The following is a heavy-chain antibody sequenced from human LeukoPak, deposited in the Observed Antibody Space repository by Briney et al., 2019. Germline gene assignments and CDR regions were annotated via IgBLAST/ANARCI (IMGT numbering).Heavy chain of an antibody. D-gene: IGHD1-7*01. J-gene: IGHJ2*01. V-gene: IGHV3-11*06. CDR1: GFTISDYS. CDR3: ARDNWNYLWYFDL. CDR2: ISSSSSYI. Sequence: GGSLRLSCAASGFTISDYSMSWIRQAPGKGLEWVSSISSSSSYIYYADSVKGRFTISRDNAKNSLYLQMNSLRAEDTAVYYCARDNWNYLWYFDLWGRGTLVTVSS.